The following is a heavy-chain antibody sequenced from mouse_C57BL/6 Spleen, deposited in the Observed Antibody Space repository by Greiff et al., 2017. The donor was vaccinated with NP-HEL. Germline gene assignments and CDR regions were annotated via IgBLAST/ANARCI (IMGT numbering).Heavy chain of an antibody. V-gene: IGHV5-6*01. J-gene: IGHJ2*01. CDR3: ARILTIYFDY. CDR1: GFTFSSYG. D-gene: IGHD2-5*01. CDR2: ISSGGSYT. Sequence: EVQRVESGGDLVKPGGSLKLSCAASGFTFSSYGMSWVRQTPDKRLEWVATISSGGSYTYYTDSVKGRFTISRDNAKNHLYLQMSRLTSEDTAMYYFARILTIYFDYWGQVTTLTVSS.